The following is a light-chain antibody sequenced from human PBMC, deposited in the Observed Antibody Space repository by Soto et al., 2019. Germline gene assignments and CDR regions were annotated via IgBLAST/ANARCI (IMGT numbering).Light chain of an antibody. CDR3: SSYRSSSTYV. CDR1: STDIGRYNY. J-gene: IGLJ1*01. Sequence: QSALTQPASVSGSPGQSITISCTGTSTDIGRYNYVSWYQQHPGKAPKLMIYDVSNRPSGVSNRFSGSKSGNTASLTISGLQAEDEADYYCSSYRSSSTYVFGTGTKLTVL. CDR2: DVS. V-gene: IGLV2-14*03.